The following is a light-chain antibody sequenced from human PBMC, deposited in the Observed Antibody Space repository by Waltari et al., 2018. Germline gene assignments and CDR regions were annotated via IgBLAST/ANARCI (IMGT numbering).Light chain of an antibody. J-gene: IGKJ3*01. Sequence: DIQMTQSPSSLSASVGDRVTITCRASQSIRSVLNWYQQKPGKAPKLLIYAASNLQSGVPSRFSGSGSGTDFTLTISSLQPEDFAAYYCQQNYSPPPITFGPGTKVDVK. CDR1: QSIRSV. CDR3: QQNYSPPPIT. V-gene: IGKV1-39*01. CDR2: AAS.